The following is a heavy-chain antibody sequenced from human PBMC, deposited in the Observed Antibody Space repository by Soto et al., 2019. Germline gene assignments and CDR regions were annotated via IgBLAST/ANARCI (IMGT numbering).Heavy chain of an antibody. J-gene: IGHJ4*02. V-gene: IGHV1-18*01. CDR3: ASRSPAFGY. CDR2: ITTDKGKT. CDR1: GYTFTSYG. Sequence: QVQLVQSGPEVKKPGASVKVSCKTSGYTFTSYGISWVRQAPGQGLEWMGWITTDKGKTTYAQKFQGRVAMTTDTATSTAYRELRSLRSDDTAVYYCASRSPAFGYWGQGTLVTVSS.